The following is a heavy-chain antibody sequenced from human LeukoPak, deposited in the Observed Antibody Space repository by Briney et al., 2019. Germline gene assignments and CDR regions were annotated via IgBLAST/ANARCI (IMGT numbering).Heavy chain of an antibody. V-gene: IGHV3-9*01. J-gene: IGHJ3*02. D-gene: IGHD6-19*01. CDR3: ARPLSIAVAGDYAFDI. CDR1: GFSFDDYA. Sequence: PGRSLRLSCAASGFSFDDYAMHWVRHAPGKGREWGSGISWNSGSIAYADSVKGRFTISRDKAKNSLYLQMNRLRAEDTAVYYCARPLSIAVAGDYAFDIWGQGTMVTVSS. CDR2: ISWNSGSI.